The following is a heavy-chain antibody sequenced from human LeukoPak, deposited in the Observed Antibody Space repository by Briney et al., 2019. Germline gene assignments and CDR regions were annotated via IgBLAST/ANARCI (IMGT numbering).Heavy chain of an antibody. Sequence: SGTLSLTCAVYGGSFSGYYWSWIRQPPGKGLEWIGEINHSGSTNYNPSLKSRVTISVDTSKNQFSLKLSSVTAADTAVYYCARGTTVTKDYWGQGTLVTVSS. CDR1: GGSFSGYY. CDR3: ARGTTVTKDY. J-gene: IGHJ4*02. V-gene: IGHV4-34*01. D-gene: IGHD4-17*01. CDR2: INHSGST.